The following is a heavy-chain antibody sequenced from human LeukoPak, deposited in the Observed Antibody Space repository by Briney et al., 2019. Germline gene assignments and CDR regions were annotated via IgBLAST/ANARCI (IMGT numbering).Heavy chain of an antibody. Sequence: ASVKVSCKASGYTFTSYYMHWVRQAPGQGLEWMGIINPRGGSASYAQKFQGRVTMIRDTSTSTVYMELSSLRSEDTAVYYCARGVRIEGSGSYEGPFFDYWGQGTLVTVSS. CDR1: GYTFTSYY. D-gene: IGHD3-10*01. J-gene: IGHJ4*02. CDR2: INPRGGSA. V-gene: IGHV1-46*01. CDR3: ARGVRIEGSGSYEGPFFDY.